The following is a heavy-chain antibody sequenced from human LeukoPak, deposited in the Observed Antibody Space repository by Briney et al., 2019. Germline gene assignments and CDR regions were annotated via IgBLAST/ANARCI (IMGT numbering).Heavy chain of an antibody. J-gene: IGHJ6*03. D-gene: IGHD2-8*01. Sequence: GGSLRLSCAVSGFTFSSYGMYWVRQAPGKGLEWVAVISYDGSNEYYGDSVKGRFTISRDNSKNTLYLQMNSLRADDTAVYYCAKDRCSNGIGCYYYYMDVWGKGTTVTISS. V-gene: IGHV3-30*18. CDR3: AKDRCSNGIGCYYYYMDV. CDR2: ISYDGSNE. CDR1: GFTFSSYG.